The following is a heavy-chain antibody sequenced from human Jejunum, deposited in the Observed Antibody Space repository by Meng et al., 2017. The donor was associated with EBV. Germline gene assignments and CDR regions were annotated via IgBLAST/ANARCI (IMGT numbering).Heavy chain of an antibody. V-gene: IGHV1-69*01. CDR1: GGTFSSYA. CDR3: AKNDYIWGTVMNYFDY. D-gene: IGHD3-16*01. Sequence: QVQLVQSGAEVKXPXSSVNVSRNAYGGTFSSYASSWVRQAPRQGLEWVGGIIPIFGTANYAQMFQGRVTITADESTNTAYMELSSLRSEDTAVYYCAKNDYIWGTVMNYFDYWGQGTLVTVAS. CDR2: IIPIFGTA. J-gene: IGHJ4*02.